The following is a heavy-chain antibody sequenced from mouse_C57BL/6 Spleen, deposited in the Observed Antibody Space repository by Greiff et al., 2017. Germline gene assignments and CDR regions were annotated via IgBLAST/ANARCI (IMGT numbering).Heavy chain of an antibody. CDR3: ARYDLYWYFDV. V-gene: IGHV1-64*01. CDR1: GYTFTSYW. Sequence: VQLQQPGAELVKPGASVKLSCKASGYTFTSYWMHWVKQRPGQGLEWIGMIHPNSGSTNYNEKFKSKATLTVDKSSSTAYMQLSSLTSEDSAVYYCARYDLYWYFDVWGTGTTVTVYS. CDR2: IHPNSGST. D-gene: IGHD2-3*01. J-gene: IGHJ1*03.